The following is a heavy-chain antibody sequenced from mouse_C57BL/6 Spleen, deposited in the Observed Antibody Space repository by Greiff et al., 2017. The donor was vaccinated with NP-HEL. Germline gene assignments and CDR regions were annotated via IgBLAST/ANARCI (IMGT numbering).Heavy chain of an antibody. CDR2: ISYDCSN. CDR3: ARGSFAY. Sequence: EVKLVESGPGLVKPSQSLSLTCSVTGYSITSGYYWNWIRQFPGNNLELMVYISYDCSNNYNQSLKNPISLTLDTSNNQFFMKLNSVTTEDTATYYCARGSFAYWGQGTLVTVSA. V-gene: IGHV3-6*01. CDR1: GYSITSGYY. J-gene: IGHJ3*01.